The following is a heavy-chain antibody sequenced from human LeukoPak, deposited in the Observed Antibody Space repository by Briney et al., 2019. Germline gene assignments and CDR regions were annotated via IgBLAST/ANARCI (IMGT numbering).Heavy chain of an antibody. CDR2: ISYDGSNK. D-gene: IGHD4-17*01. CDR3: ARVGATVTTFFYFDY. V-gene: IGHV3-30*04. J-gene: IGHJ4*02. CDR1: GFAFSTST. Sequence: GGSLRLSCVASGFAFSTSTMHWFRQSPGKGLEWVAVISYDGSNKYYADSVKGRFTISRDNSKNTLYLQMNSLRAEDTAVYYCARVGATVTTFFYFDYWGQGTLVTVSS.